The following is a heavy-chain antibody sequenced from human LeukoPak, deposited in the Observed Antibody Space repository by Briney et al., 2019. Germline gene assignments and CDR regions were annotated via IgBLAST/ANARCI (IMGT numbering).Heavy chain of an antibody. D-gene: IGHD6-19*01. V-gene: IGHV3-66*01. Sequence: GGSLRLSCAASGFTVSSNYMSWVRQAPGKGLQWVSVIYSGGSTYYADSVKGGFTISRDNSENTLYLQMSRLRAEDTAVYYCARGAVAGSFDYWGQGTLVTVSS. CDR3: ARGAVAGSFDY. CDR2: IYSGGST. CDR1: GFTVSSNY. J-gene: IGHJ4*02.